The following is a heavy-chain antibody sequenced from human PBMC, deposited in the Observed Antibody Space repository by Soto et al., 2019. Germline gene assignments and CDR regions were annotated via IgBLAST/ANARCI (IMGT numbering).Heavy chain of an antibody. Sequence: SETLSLTCTVSGGSVSSGSYYWSWIRQPPGKGLEWIGYIYYSGSTNYNPSLKSRVTISVDTSKNQFSLKLSSVTAADTAVYYCARSLGYCSGGSCYPIPWFDPWGQGTLVTVSS. CDR3: ARSLGYCSGGSCYPIPWFDP. J-gene: IGHJ5*02. D-gene: IGHD2-15*01. V-gene: IGHV4-61*01. CDR2: IYYSGST. CDR1: GGSVSSGSYY.